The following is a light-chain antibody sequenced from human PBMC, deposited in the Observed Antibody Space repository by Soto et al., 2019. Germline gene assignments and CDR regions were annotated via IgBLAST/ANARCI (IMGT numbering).Light chain of an antibody. CDR3: QQTYKTPLT. Sequence: DIQITHSPSSLSSSVLYIVTIFCLASQRISNYLNWYQQRPGKAPKLLIYLASSLSSGVPSKFSGSGSGTDFTLTISVLQPEDSATYYCQQTYKTPLTFGQGTKVDIK. V-gene: IGKV1-39*01. J-gene: IGKJ1*01. CDR1: QRISNY. CDR2: LAS.